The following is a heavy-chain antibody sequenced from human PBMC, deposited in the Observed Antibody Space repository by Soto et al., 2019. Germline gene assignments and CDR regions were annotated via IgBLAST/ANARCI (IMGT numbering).Heavy chain of an antibody. Sequence: GGSLRLSCAASGFTFSSHWMNWVRQAPGKGLEWVASIKQDGSDKYSVDSVKGRFTISRDNAKNSLYLQMNSLRAEDTAFYYCARGVAFWDGDPALLDYWGQGILVTVSS. CDR1: GFTFSSHW. V-gene: IGHV3-7*01. J-gene: IGHJ4*02. CDR2: IKQDGSDK. D-gene: IGHD2-21*02. CDR3: ARGVAFWDGDPALLDY.